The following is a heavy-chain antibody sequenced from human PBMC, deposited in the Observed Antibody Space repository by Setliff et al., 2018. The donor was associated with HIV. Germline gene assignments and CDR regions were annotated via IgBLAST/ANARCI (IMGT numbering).Heavy chain of an antibody. D-gene: IGHD6-13*01. J-gene: IGHJ5*02. CDR3: ARDGFPDSTWRPTDL. CDR2: VLTSGST. Sequence: SETLSLTCTVSGGSMSSYYRSWIRQPAGKGLEWIGRVLTSGSTHYNPSLRSRVTISLDTSRNQISLTMTSVTAADTAVYYCARDGFPDSTWRPTDLWGQGTLVTVSS. CDR1: GGSMSSYY. V-gene: IGHV4-4*07.